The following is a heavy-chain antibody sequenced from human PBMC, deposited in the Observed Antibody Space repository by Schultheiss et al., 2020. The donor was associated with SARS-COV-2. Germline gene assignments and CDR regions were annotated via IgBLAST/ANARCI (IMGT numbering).Heavy chain of an antibody. CDR1: GFTFSSYG. J-gene: IGHJ3*02. CDR3: ARQYCSGGSCYIGAAGAFDI. Sequence: GGSLRLSCAASGFTFSSYGMHWVRQAPGKGLEWVAFIRYDGSNKYYADSVKGRFTISRDNSKNTLYLQMNSLRAEDTAVYYCARQYCSGGSCYIGAAGAFDIWGQGTMVTVSS. CDR2: IRYDGSNK. D-gene: IGHD2-15*01. V-gene: IGHV3-30*02.